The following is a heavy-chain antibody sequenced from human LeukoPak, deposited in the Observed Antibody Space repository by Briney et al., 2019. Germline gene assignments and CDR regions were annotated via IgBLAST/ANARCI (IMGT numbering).Heavy chain of an antibody. D-gene: IGHD1-26*01. CDR3: VKSGGYGLIDY. V-gene: IGHV4-39*01. CDR1: GVSISGSYYY. CDR2: IYYSGST. Sequence: SSETLSLTCAVSGVSISGSYYYWGWIRQPPGKGLEWIGNIYYSGSTYYNASLQSRVTISIDTSKNQFSLRLNSVTAADTAMYFCVKSGGYGLIDYWGQGTLVTVSS. J-gene: IGHJ4*02.